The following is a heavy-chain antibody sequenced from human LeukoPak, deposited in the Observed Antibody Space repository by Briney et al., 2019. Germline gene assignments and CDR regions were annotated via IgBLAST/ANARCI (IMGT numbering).Heavy chain of an antibody. CDR3: ARDVKVLRQYHYGMDV. CDR2: ISGSGGST. J-gene: IGHJ6*02. D-gene: IGHD3-3*01. CDR1: GFTFSSYA. V-gene: IGHV3-23*01. Sequence: HPGGSLRLSCAASGFTFSSYAMSWVRQAPGKGLEWVSAISGSGGSTYYADSVKGRFTISRDNSKNRVYLQMNSLRAEDTALYYCARDVKVLRQYHYGMDVWGQGTTVTVSS.